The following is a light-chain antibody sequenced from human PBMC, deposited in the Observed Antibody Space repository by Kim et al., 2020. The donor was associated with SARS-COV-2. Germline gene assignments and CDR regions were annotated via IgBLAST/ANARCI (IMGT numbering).Light chain of an antibody. J-gene: IGKJ2*01. CDR2: GAS. CDR3: LQIYNKPNT. V-gene: IGKV1-6*01. CDR1: QGIGSD. Sequence: AIQMTQSPSSLSAAVGDSVAVSCRASQGIGSDLAWYQQKPGKGPKLLIYGASNLQSGVPSRFSGSGSGTDFTLTISGLQPEDFATYYCLQIYNKPNTFGQGTKLEI.